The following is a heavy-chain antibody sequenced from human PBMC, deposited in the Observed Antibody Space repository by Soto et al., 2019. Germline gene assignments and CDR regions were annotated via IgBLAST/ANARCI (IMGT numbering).Heavy chain of an antibody. D-gene: IGHD1-26*01. CDR2: ISFDGNDK. V-gene: IGHV3-30*18. Sequence: QVQLVESGGGVVQPGRSLRLSCAASGFTFSNYGMHWVRQAPGKGLEWVAVISFDGNDKYYADSVKGRFTISRDNSKNTLSLQMNSLRAEDTAIYYCAKGGGSYPEVRYFDLWGRGTLVTVSS. CDR3: AKGGGSYPEVRYFDL. CDR1: GFTFSNYG. J-gene: IGHJ2*01.